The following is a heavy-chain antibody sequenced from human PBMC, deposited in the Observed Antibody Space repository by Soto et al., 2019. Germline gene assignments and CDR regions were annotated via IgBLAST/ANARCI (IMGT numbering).Heavy chain of an antibody. CDR3: ASYDTSGYYV. CDR1: GGSFSGYY. J-gene: IGHJ4*02. Sequence: QVQLQQWGAGLLKPSESLSLTCAVYGGSFSGYYWSWFRQPPGKGLEWIGEINHSGSTNYNPSLKSRVTVSVYTSNNQFSLKLSSVTAADTAVYYCASYDTSGYYVGGQGTLVTVSS. D-gene: IGHD3-22*01. CDR2: INHSGST. V-gene: IGHV4-34*01.